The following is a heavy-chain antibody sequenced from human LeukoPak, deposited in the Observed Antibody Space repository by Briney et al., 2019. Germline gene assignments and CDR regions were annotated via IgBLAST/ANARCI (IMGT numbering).Heavy chain of an antibody. CDR2: INAGNGNT. D-gene: IGHD4-11*01. CDR3: ARGAFSDYSNYAPGNNWFDP. V-gene: IGHV1-3*01. CDR1: GYTFTSYA. Sequence: ASVKVSCKASGYTFTSYAMHWVRQAPGQRLEWMGWINAGNGNTKYSQKFQGRVTITRDTSASTAYMELSSLRSEGTAVYYCARGAFSDYSNYAPGNNWFDPWGQGTLVTVSS. J-gene: IGHJ5*02.